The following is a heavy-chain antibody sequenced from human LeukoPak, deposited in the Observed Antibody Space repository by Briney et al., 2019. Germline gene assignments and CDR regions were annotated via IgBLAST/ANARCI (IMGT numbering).Heavy chain of an antibody. V-gene: IGHV3-23*01. Sequence: PGGSLRLSCAASGFTFSSYAMSWVRQAPGKGLEWVSAISGSGVSTYYADSVKGRFTISRDNSKNTLYLQMNSMRAEDTAVYYCAKAGEAAIHNWFDPWGQGTLVTVSS. J-gene: IGHJ5*02. D-gene: IGHD3-10*01. CDR1: GFTFSSYA. CDR3: AKAGEAAIHNWFDP. CDR2: ISGSGVST.